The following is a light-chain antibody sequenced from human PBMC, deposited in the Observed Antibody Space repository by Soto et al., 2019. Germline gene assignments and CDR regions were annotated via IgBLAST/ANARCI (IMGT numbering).Light chain of an antibody. CDR3: ATWDDSLRGVV. CDR1: TSNIGGNY. V-gene: IGLV1-47*01. CDR2: RDN. J-gene: IGLJ2*01. Sequence: QSVLTQPPSASGTPGQRVTISCSGSTSNIGGNYVYWYQQLPATAPKLLIYRDNERPSGVPDRFSGSKSGTSASLAISGLRSEDEADYYCATWDDSLRGVVFGGGTQLTVL.